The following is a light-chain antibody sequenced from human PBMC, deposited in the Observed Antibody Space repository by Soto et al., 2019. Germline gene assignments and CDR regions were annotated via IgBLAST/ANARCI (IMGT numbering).Light chain of an antibody. V-gene: IGKV1-9*01. CDR2: SAS. J-gene: IGKJ5*01. CDR1: QGISNS. CDR3: QQLYRYPIT. Sequence: DIQMTQSPSTLSGSVGDRVTITCRASQGISNSLAWYQQKPGKAPKLLIYSASTLQSGVPSRFSGGFSGTGFTLTISSLQPEDFATYYCQQLYRYPITFGQGTRLEI.